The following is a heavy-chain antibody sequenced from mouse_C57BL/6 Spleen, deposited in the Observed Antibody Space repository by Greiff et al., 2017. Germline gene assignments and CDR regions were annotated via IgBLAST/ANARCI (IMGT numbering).Heavy chain of an antibody. Sequence: EVMLVESGGDLVKPGGSLKLSCAASGFTFSSYGMSWVRQTPDKRLEWVATISSGGSYTYYPDSVKGRFTISRDNAKNTLYLQMSSLKSEDTAMYYCARQEGRATSFAYWGQGTLVTVSA. CDR1: GFTFSSYG. V-gene: IGHV5-6*02. CDR3: ARQEGRATSFAY. D-gene: IGHD3-1*01. J-gene: IGHJ3*01. CDR2: ISSGGSYT.